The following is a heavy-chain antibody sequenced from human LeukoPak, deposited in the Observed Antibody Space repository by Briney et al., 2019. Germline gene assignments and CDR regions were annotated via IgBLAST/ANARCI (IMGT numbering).Heavy chain of an antibody. D-gene: IGHD1-26*01. V-gene: IGHV4-39*02. CDR3: AKSGGYGLIDC. CDR2: IYSSGST. Sequence: PSETLSLTCTVSGGSISGSNYYWGWIRQPPGKGLEWIGNIYSSGSTYYNASLQRRVTISIDTSKNHFSLRLNSVTAADTAMYYCAKSGGYGLIDCWGQGTRVTVSS. CDR1: GGSISGSNYY. J-gene: IGHJ4*02.